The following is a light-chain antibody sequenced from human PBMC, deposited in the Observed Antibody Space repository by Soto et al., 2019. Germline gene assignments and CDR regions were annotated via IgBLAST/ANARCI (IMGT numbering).Light chain of an antibody. J-gene: IGKJ5*01. CDR3: QQRRSWPIT. CDR1: QSVNNY. CDR2: DAS. Sequence: EIVLTQSPATLSLSPGERATLSCRAGQSVNNYLAWYQQKPGQAPRLLIYDASNRATGIPARFSGSGSETDFTLTISSLEPEDFAVYYCQQRRSWPITFGQGTRLEIK. V-gene: IGKV3-11*01.